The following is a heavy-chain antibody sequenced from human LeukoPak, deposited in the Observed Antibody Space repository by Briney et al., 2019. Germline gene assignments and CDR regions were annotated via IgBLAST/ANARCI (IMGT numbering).Heavy chain of an antibody. V-gene: IGHV3-53*01. Sequence: PGGSLRLSCAASGFTFSNYAMSWVRQAPGKGLEWASVIYRGGGTYYSDSVKGRFTISRDNSKDTLYLQMNSLRAEDTALYYCARDGEGYWGQGTLVTVSS. CDR3: ARDGEGY. J-gene: IGHJ4*02. CDR1: GFTFSNYA. D-gene: IGHD3-10*01. CDR2: IYRGGGT.